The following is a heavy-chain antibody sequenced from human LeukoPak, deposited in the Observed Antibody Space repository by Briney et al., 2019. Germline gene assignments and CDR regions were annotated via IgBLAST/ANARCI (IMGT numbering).Heavy chain of an antibody. Sequence: ASVKVSCKASGYTFTSYGISWVRQAPGQGLEWMGWISAYNGNTNYAQKLQGRVTMTTDTSTSTAYMEPRSLRSDDTAVYYCARDPNRITIFGVARNAFDIWGQGTMVTVSS. J-gene: IGHJ3*02. CDR1: GYTFTSYG. CDR3: ARDPNRITIFGVARNAFDI. CDR2: ISAYNGNT. V-gene: IGHV1-18*01. D-gene: IGHD3-3*01.